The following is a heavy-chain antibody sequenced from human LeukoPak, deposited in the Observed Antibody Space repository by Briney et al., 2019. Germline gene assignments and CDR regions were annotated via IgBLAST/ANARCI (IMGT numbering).Heavy chain of an antibody. J-gene: IGHJ4*02. D-gene: IGHD1-7*01. CDR3: ARDLITGTPGD. V-gene: IGHV3-21*01. CDR1: GFTFSSYS. CDR2: ISSSSSYI. Sequence: GGSLRLSCAASGFTFSSYSMNWVRQAPGKGLEWVSSISSSSSYIYYADSVKGRFTISRDNAKNSLYLQMNSLRAEDTAVYYCARDLITGTPGDWGQGTLVTVSS.